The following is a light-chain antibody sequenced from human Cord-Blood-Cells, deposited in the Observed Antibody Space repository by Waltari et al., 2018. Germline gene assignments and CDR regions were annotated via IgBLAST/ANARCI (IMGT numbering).Light chain of an antibody. J-gene: IGKJ2*01. V-gene: IGKV1-39*01. CDR3: QQSYSTPYT. CDR1: QSISSY. CDR2: AAS. Sequence: IQITQSPSSLSASVGERVTITCRASQSISSYLNWYQQKPGKAPKLLIYAASSLQSGVPSRFSGSGSGTDFTLTISSLQPEDFATYYCQQSYSTPYTFGQGTKLEIK.